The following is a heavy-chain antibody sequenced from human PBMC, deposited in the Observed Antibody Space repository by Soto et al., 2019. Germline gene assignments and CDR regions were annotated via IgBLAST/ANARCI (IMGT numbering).Heavy chain of an antibody. Sequence: QVQLQESGPGLVKPSQTLSLTCTVSGGSISSGNYYWSWIRQHPGKGLEWIGYIYYSGSTYYNPSLKSRVTIPVDPSKNQCSLKLSSVTAADTAVYYCARTSFDTSGTAADPWGQGTLVTVSS. CDR3: ARTSFDTSGTAADP. CDR2: IYYSGST. CDR1: GGSISSGNYY. D-gene: IGHD3-22*01. V-gene: IGHV4-31*03. J-gene: IGHJ5*02.